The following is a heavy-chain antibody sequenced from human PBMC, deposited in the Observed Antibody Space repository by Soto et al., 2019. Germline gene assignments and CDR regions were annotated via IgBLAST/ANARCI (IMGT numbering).Heavy chain of an antibody. V-gene: IGHV3-23*01. J-gene: IGHJ4*02. Sequence: EVQLLESGGVLVQPGGSLRLSCAASGFTFSSYAMSWVRQAPGKGLEWVSAISGSGGSTYYADSVKGRFTISRDNSKNTLYLQMNSLRAEDTAIYYCAKPNHDSSGYYGYWCQGTLVTVSS. CDR1: GFTFSSYA. D-gene: IGHD3-22*01. CDR2: ISGSGGST. CDR3: AKPNHDSSGYYGY.